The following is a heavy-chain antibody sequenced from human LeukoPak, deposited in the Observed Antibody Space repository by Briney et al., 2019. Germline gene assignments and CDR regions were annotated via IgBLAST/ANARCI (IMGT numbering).Heavy chain of an antibody. CDR3: ARVRMVRGAMYYYGMDV. Sequence: ASVKVSCKASGYTFTGYYMHWVRQAPGQGLEWMGWINPNSGGTNYAQKFQGRVTMTRDTSISTAYMELSRLRSDDTAVYYCARVRMVRGAMYYYGMDVWGQGTTVTVSS. V-gene: IGHV1-2*02. D-gene: IGHD3-10*01. CDR1: GYTFTGYY. CDR2: INPNSGGT. J-gene: IGHJ6*02.